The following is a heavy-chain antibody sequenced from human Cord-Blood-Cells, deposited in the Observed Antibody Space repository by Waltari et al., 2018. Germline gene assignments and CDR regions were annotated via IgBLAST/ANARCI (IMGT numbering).Heavy chain of an antibody. CDR1: GGSISSGGYS. D-gene: IGHD1-26*01. J-gene: IGHJ5*02. CDR2: IYHSWST. V-gene: IGHV4-30-2*01. CDR3: ATRVEMWELRDGGWFDP. Sequence: QLQLQESGSGLVKPSQTLSLTCAVSGGSISSGGYSWSWIRQPPGKGLEWIGYIYHSWSTYYNPSLKSRVTISVDRSKNQFSLKLSSVTAADTAVYYCATRVEMWELRDGGWFDPWGQGTLVTVSS.